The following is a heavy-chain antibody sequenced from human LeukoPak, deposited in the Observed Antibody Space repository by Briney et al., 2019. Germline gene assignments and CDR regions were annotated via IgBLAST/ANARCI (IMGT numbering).Heavy chain of an antibody. J-gene: IGHJ4*02. Sequence: GASLKISCQGVGCPFTTSWVGWVRQLPGKGLEGTAIIYAGNSDAKYSPSFQGQVSISTDRSISTAYLHWSSLKASDTAIYYCAIINHPDGRVYWGQGTLVTVSS. V-gene: IGHV5-51*01. CDR1: GCPFTTSW. D-gene: IGHD5-24*01. CDR2: IYAGNSDA. CDR3: AIINHPDGRVY.